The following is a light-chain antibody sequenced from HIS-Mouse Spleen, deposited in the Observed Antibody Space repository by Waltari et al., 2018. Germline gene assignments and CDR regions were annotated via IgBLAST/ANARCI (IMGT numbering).Light chain of an antibody. Sequence: QSVLTQPPSASGTPGQRVTISCSGSSSNIGSNTVNWYQLLPGTAPKLLIYSNNPRPSGVPDRFSGSKSGTSASLAISGLQSEDEADYYCAAWDDSLNGYVFGTGTKVTVL. CDR3: AAWDDSLNGYV. V-gene: IGLV1-44*01. CDR1: SSNIGSNT. J-gene: IGLJ1*01. CDR2: SNN.